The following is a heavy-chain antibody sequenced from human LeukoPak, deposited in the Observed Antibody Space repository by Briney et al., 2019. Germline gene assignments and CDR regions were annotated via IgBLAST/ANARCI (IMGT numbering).Heavy chain of an antibody. D-gene: IGHD4-23*01. CDR3: AREVRTTVVTPPFDY. CDR2: INHSGST. V-gene: IGHV4-34*01. J-gene: IGHJ4*02. CDR1: GGSFSGYY. Sequence: PSETLSLTCTVYGGSFSGYYWSWIRQPPGKGLEWIGEINHSGSTNYNPSLKSRVTISVDTSKNQFSLQLNSVTPEDTAVYYCAREVRTTVVTPPFDYWGQGTLVTVSS.